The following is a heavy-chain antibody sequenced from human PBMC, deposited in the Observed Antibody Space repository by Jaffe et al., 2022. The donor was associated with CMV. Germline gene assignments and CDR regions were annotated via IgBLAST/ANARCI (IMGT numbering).Heavy chain of an antibody. J-gene: IGHJ6*02. CDR3: AKDGPYFGVYYYYGMDV. V-gene: IGHV3-30*18. CDR2: ISYDGSNK. D-gene: IGHD3-10*01. CDR1: GFTFSSYG. Sequence: QVQLVESGGGVVQPGRSLRLSCAASGFTFSSYGMHWVRQAPGKGLEWVAVISYDGSNKYYADSVKGRFTISRDNSKNTLYLQMNSLRAEDTAVYYCAKDGPYFGVYYYYGMDVWGQGTTVTVSS.